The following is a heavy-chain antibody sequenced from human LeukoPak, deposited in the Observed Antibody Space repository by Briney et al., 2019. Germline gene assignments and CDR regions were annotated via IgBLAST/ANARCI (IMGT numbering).Heavy chain of an antibody. Sequence: PGGSLRLSCAASGFAFSSYSMNWVRLAPGKGLEWVSYISRSSSILYYADSVKGRFTISRDNAKNSLYLQMNSLRAEDTALYYCAKAGGYGSGTYYKNFWGQGTLVTVSS. V-gene: IGHV3-48*01. CDR3: AKAGGYGSGTYYKNF. CDR2: ISRSSSIL. D-gene: IGHD3-10*01. J-gene: IGHJ4*02. CDR1: GFAFSSYS.